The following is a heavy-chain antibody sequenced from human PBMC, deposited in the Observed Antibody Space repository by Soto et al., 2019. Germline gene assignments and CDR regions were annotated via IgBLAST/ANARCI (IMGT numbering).Heavy chain of an antibody. J-gene: IGHJ4*02. CDR3: ARSDNYVPFDH. CDR2: IYYSGFT. D-gene: IGHD4-4*01. Sequence: QVQLQESGPGLVKPSQTLSLTCTVSGGSISSGDYYWSWIRQPPGKGLEWIGYIYYSGFTYYNPSLNSRLTMSVDTSTTQFSLKLSSVIAADTAVYYCARSDNYVPFDHWGQGTLVTVSS. CDR1: GGSISSGDYY. V-gene: IGHV4-30-4*01.